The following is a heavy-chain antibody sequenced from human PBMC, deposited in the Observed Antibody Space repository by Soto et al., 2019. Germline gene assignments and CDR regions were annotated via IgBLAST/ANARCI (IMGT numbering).Heavy chain of an antibody. Sequence: SVKVSCKASGGTFSSYAISWVRQAPGQGLEWMGGIIPIFGTASYAQKFQGRVTITADESTSTAYMELSSLRSEDTAVYYCAGSLVLRFLEWIRTGWSMDVWGQGTTVTVSS. CDR1: GGTFSSYA. J-gene: IGHJ6*02. CDR3: AGSLVLRFLEWIRTGWSMDV. CDR2: IIPIFGTA. V-gene: IGHV1-69*13. D-gene: IGHD3-3*01.